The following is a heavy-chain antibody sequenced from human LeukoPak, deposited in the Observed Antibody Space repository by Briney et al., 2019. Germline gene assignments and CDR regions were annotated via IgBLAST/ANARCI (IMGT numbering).Heavy chain of an antibody. CDR3: ARYGSGSTWFDP. Sequence: SETLSLTCTVSGGSISSDNYQWSWIRQPPGKGLEWIGYINYSGSTYYNPSLKSRVTISVDTSKDHFSLRLSSVTAADTAVYYCARYGSGSTWFDPWGQGTLVTVSS. J-gene: IGHJ5*02. D-gene: IGHD3-10*01. CDR1: GGSISSDNYQ. V-gene: IGHV4-30-4*01. CDR2: INYSGST.